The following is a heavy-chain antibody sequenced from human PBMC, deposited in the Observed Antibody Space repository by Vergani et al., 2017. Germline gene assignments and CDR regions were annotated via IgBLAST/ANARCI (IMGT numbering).Heavy chain of an antibody. D-gene: IGHD4-23*01. CDR2: IYPGDSDT. Sequence: EVQLVQSGAEVKKPGESLKISCKGSGYSFTSYWIGWVRQMPGKGLEWMGIIYPGDSDTRYSPSFQGQVTISADKSISTAYLQWSSLKASDTAMYYCARHSINYGGNSVRFDYWGQGTLVTVSS. CDR3: ARHSINYGGNSVRFDY. CDR1: GYSFTSYW. V-gene: IGHV5-51*01. J-gene: IGHJ4*02.